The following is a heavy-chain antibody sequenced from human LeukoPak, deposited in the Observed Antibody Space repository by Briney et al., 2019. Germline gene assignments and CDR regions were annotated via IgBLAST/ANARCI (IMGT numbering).Heavy chain of an antibody. CDR3: ARATSAARYYYYYMDV. Sequence: SQTLSLTCTVSGGSISSGSYYWGWIRQPPGKGLEWIGSIYYSGSTYYNPSLKSRVTISVDTSKNQFSLKLSSVTAADTAVYYCARATSAARYYYYYMDVWGKGTTVTVSS. CDR1: GGSISSGSYY. J-gene: IGHJ6*03. V-gene: IGHV4-39*01. D-gene: IGHD2-2*01. CDR2: IYYSGST.